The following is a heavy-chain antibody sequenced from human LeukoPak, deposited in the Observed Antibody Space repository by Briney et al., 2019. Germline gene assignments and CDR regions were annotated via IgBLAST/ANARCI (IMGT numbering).Heavy chain of an antibody. D-gene: IGHD3-16*01. CDR1: GDTLSDYY. V-gene: IGHV3-11*06. J-gene: IGHJ3*01. CDR2: INSISSYT. Sequence: GGSLRLSCATSGDTLSDYYMSWSRQPPGKGLEWGSYINSISSYTNYADSVKRGFAISRDKAKNSMYLQMKSLRGEDTAVYYWARLAVRGSIDDWG. CDR3: ARLAVRGSIDD.